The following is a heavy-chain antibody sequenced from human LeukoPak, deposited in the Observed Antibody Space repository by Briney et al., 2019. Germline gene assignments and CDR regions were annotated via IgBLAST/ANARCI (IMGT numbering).Heavy chain of an antibody. J-gene: IGHJ4*02. D-gene: IGHD5-18*01. CDR3: ARGAGGYSYG. CDR2: TNSDGSST. Sequence: PGGSLRLSCAASGFTFSSYWMHWVRQAPGKGLVWVSRTNSDGSSTSYADSVKGRFTISRDNAKNTPYLQMNSLRAEDTAVYYCARGAGGYSYGWGQGTLVTVSS. CDR1: GFTFSSYW. V-gene: IGHV3-74*01.